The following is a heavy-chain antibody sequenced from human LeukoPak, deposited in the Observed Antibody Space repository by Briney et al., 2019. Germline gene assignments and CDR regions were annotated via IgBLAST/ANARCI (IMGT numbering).Heavy chain of an antibody. Sequence: GGSLRLSCAASGFTFSSYAMSWVRQAPGKGLEWVSAISGSGGSTYYADSVKGRFTISRDNSKNTLYLQMNSLRAEDTAVYYCARRSGIAVAGAFDYWGQGTLVIVSS. J-gene: IGHJ4*02. D-gene: IGHD6-19*01. CDR2: ISGSGGST. CDR3: ARRSGIAVAGAFDY. CDR1: GFTFSSYA. V-gene: IGHV3-23*01.